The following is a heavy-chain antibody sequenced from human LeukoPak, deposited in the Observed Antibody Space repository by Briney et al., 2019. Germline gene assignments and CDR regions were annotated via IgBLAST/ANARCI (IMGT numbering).Heavy chain of an antibody. CDR1: GFTFSSYG. CDR2: ISYDGSNK. Sequence: GGSLRLSCAASGFTFSSYGMHWVRQAPGKGLEWVAVISYDGSNKYYADSVKGRFTISRDNSKNTLYLQMNSLRAEDTAVYYCAKEDDPWGQGTLVTVSS. V-gene: IGHV3-30*18. J-gene: IGHJ5*02. CDR3: AKEDDP.